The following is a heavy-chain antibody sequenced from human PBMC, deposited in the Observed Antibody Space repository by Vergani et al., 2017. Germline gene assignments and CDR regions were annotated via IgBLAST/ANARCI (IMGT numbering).Heavy chain of an antibody. Sequence: QLQLQESGPGLVKPSETLSLTCSVSGASIDRSKNFWGWNRQPPGKGLEWFGSLIYSGNTNYDPSLKSQVTISIDSSKNQFSLLLNSVTAADTAVYYCARRTYYDCRFDFWGQGILVTVSS. J-gene: IGHJ5*01. V-gene: IGHV4-39*01. CDR3: ARRTYYDCRFDF. D-gene: IGHD3-3*01. CDR2: LIYSGNT. CDR1: GASIDRSKNF.